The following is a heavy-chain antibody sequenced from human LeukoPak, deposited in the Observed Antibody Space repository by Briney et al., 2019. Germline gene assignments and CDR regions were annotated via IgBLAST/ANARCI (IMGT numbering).Heavy chain of an antibody. CDR3: ARDSLTSGSYACDY. CDR2: MNPNSANT. V-gene: IGHV1-8*01. D-gene: IGHD1-26*01. Sequence: ASVKVSCKASGYTFISYDINWVRQAAGQGLEWMGWMNPNSANTGYAEKFQGRVSMTRDNPISTAYMELSGLRAEDTAVYYCARDSLTSGSYACDYWGQGTLVTVSS. CDR1: GYTFISYD. J-gene: IGHJ4*02.